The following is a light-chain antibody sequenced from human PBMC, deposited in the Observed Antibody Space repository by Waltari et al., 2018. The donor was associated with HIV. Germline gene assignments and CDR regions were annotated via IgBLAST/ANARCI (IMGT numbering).Light chain of an antibody. CDR2: ANT. Sequence: QSVLTQPPSVSAAPGQKVTISCSGRSSTIWRNYVSWSQQPPGAAPKILIYANTERPSGIPDRFSGSKSGTSATLGITGLQTGDEADYYCGTWDSSLGGWVFGGGTKLAVL. J-gene: IGLJ3*02. CDR1: SSTIWRNY. CDR3: GTWDSSLGGWV. V-gene: IGLV1-51*01.